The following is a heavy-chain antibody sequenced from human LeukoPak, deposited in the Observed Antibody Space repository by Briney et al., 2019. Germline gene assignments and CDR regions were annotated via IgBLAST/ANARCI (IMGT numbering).Heavy chain of an antibody. J-gene: IGHJ6*03. D-gene: IGHD2-8*02. CDR1: GGTFSSYA. CDR3: ARVVLDPYYYYYYYMDV. Sequence: SVKVSCKASGGTFSSYAISWVRQAPGQGLEWMGGIIPIFGTANYAQKFQGRVTITADESTSTAYMELSSLRSEDTAVYYCARVVLDPYYYYYYYMDVWGKGTTVTISS. CDR2: IIPIFGTA. V-gene: IGHV1-69*13.